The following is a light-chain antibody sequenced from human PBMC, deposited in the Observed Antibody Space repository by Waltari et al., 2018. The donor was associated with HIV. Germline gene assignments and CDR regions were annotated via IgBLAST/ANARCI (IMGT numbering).Light chain of an antibody. CDR2: EAS. V-gene: IGKV3-11*01. Sequence: EIVLTQSPATLSLSPGERATLSCRASQSLNTYLAWYQQKPGQAPRLLIYEASNRATGIPARFSGSGSGTDFTLTINSLEPEDFALYYCQQLTNWPITFGQGTRLEIK. CDR1: QSLNTY. J-gene: IGKJ5*01. CDR3: QQLTNWPIT.